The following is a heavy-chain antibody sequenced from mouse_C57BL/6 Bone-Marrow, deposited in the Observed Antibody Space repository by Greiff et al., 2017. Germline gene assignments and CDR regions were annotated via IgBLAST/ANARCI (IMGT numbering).Heavy chain of an antibody. J-gene: IGHJ3*01. D-gene: IGHD2-10*02. V-gene: IGHV5-9-1*02. CDR3: TRDPSSNWFAY. CDR2: ISSGGDYI. Sequence: EVKLEESGAGLVKPGGSLKLSCAASGFTFSSYAMSWVRQTPEKRLEWVAYISSGGDYIYYADTVKGRFTISRDNARNTLYLQMSSLKSEDTAMYYCTRDPSSNWFAYWGQGTLVTVSA. CDR1: GFTFSSYA.